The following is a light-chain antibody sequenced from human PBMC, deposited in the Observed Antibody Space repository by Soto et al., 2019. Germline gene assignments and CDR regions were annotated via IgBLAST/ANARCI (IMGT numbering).Light chain of an antibody. V-gene: IGLV2-14*01. CDR3: SSYTSSSTRV. Sequence: ALTQPASVSGSPGQSITISCTGTSSDVGGYNYVSWYQQHPGKAPKLMIYDVSNRPSGVSNRFSGSKSGNTASLTISGLQAEDEADYYCSSYTSSSTRVFGTGTKLTVL. CDR2: DVS. J-gene: IGLJ1*01. CDR1: SSDVGGYNY.